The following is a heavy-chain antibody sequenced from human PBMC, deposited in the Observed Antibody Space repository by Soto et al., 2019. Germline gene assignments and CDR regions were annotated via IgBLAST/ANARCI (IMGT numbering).Heavy chain of an antibody. CDR2: IYYSGRT. V-gene: IGHV4-31*03. J-gene: IGHJ4*02. CDR1: GGSISSGAYY. Sequence: QVQLQESGPGLVKPSQTLPLTCTVSGGSISSGAYYWSWIRQHPGKGLEWIGYIYYSGRTYYNPSLKSRVTISVDTSKNHFSLKLSSVTAADTAVYYCARDSGYNPAFDYWGQGTLVTVSS. D-gene: IGHD5-12*01. CDR3: ARDSGYNPAFDY.